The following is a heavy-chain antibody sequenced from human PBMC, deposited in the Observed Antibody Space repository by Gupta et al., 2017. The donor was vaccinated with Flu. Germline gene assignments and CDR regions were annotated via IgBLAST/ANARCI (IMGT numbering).Heavy chain of an antibody. D-gene: IGHD6-6*01. CDR2: INHSGST. J-gene: IGHJ6*03. CDR3: ARDGAARPRYYRTSGYYMDV. Sequence: KGLEWIGEINHSGSTNYNPSLKSRVTISVDTSKNQFSLKLSSVTAADTAVYYCARDGAARPRYYRTSGYYMDVWGKGTTVTVSS. V-gene: IGHV4-34*01.